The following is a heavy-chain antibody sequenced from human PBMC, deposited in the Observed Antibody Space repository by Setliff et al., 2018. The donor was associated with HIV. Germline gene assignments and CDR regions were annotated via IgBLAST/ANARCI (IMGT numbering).Heavy chain of an antibody. CDR1: GYTFTNYD. J-gene: IGHJ6*03. Sequence: ASVKVSCKASGYTFTNYDINWVRQAAGQGLEWMGWMNPDSRNTGYAQRFEGRVTLTWDTSISTAYLELNHLKSDDTAVYYCARARTDYYDRRRRSHYYIDVWARGATVTVSS. V-gene: IGHV1-8*02. CDR2: MNPDSRNT. CDR3: ARARTDYYDRRRRSHYYIDV. D-gene: IGHD3-22*01.